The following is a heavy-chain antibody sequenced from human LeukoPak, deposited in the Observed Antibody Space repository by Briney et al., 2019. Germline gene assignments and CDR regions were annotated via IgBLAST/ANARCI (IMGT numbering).Heavy chain of an antibody. Sequence: PGGSLRLSCAASGFTFSSYSMNWVRQAPGKGLEWVSSISSSSSYIYYADSMKGRFTISRDNAKNSLYLQMNSLRAEDTAVYYCASSAYYDILTGYYRAAFDIWGQGTMVTVSS. D-gene: IGHD3-9*01. CDR1: GFTFSSYS. CDR3: ASSAYYDILTGYYRAAFDI. J-gene: IGHJ3*02. CDR2: ISSSSSYI. V-gene: IGHV3-21*01.